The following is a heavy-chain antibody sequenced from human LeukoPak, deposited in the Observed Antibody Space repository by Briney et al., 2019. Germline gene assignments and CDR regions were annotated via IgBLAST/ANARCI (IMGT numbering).Heavy chain of an antibody. CDR3: ARDSRDTLYSSGWRNDY. D-gene: IGHD6-19*01. J-gene: IGHJ4*02. Sequence: GGSLRLSCAASGFTFSSYEMNWVRQAPGKGLEWVSYISSSGSTIYYADSVKGRFTISRDNAKNSLYLQMNSLRAEDTAVYYCARDSRDTLYSSGWRNDYWGQGTLVTVSS. V-gene: IGHV3-48*03. CDR1: GFTFSSYE. CDR2: ISSSGSTI.